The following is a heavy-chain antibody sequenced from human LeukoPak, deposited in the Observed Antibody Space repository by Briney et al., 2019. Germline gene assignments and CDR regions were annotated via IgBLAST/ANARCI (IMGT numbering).Heavy chain of an antibody. CDR2: INHSGST. CDR3: ARSRDGYNYVIPY. J-gene: IGHJ4*02. CDR1: GGSFSGYY. V-gene: IGHV4-34*01. Sequence: SETLSLTCAVYGGSFSGYYWSWIRQPPGKGLERIGEINHSGSTNYNPSLKSRVTISVDTSKNQFSLKLSSVTAADTAVYYCARSRDGYNYVIPYWGQGTLVTVSS. D-gene: IGHD5-24*01.